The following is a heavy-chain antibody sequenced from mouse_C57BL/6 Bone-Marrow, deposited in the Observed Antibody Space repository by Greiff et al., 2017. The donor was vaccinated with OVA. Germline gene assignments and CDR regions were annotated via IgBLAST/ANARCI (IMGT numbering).Heavy chain of an antibody. J-gene: IGHJ3*01. V-gene: IGHV1-54*01. Sequence: QVQLQQSGAELVRPGTSVKVSCKASGYAFTNYLIEWVKQRPGQGLEWIGVINPGSGGTNYNEKFKGKATLTADKSSSTAYMQLSSLTSEDSAVYFCASNPFYYGGFAYWGQGTLVTVSA. CDR3: ASNPFYYGGFAY. D-gene: IGHD2-13*01. CDR1: GYAFTNYL. CDR2: INPGSGGT.